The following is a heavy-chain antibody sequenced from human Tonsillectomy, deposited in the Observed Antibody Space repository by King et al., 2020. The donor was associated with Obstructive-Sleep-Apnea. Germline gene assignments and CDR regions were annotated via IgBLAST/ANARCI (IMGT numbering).Heavy chain of an antibody. CDR3: ARGSDEL. CDR1: GGSISIIDFY. CDR2: IFYNWST. Sequence: VQLQESGPGLVKPSQTLSLTCTVSGGSISIIDFYWSWIRQPPGKGLEWGGCIFYNWSTSYNPSLKRRVAISVGTSKKEFSLKLRSATAADTAVYYCARGSDELWGRGTLVTVSS. J-gene: IGHJ2*01. V-gene: IGHV4-30-4*01.